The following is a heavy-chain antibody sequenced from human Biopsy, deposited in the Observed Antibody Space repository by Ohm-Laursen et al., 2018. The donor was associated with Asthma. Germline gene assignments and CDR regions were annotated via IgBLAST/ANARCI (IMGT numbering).Heavy chain of an antibody. CDR3: ARGVDRVTGLLDHFGS. Sequence: SETLSLTCTVSGGSINIGDYYWSWIRQHPVKGLEWIGHIYYSGSTNYNPSLKSRVTISIDASKNQFSLKLTSVTAADTAVYYCARGVDRVTGLLDHFGSWGQGTLVTVSS. CDR2: IYYSGST. V-gene: IGHV4-61*08. J-gene: IGHJ4*02. CDR1: GGSINIGDYY. D-gene: IGHD2-21*02.